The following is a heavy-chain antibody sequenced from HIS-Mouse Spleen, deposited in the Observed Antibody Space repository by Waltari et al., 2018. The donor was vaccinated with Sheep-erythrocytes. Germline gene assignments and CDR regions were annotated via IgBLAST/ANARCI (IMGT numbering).Heavy chain of an antibody. J-gene: IGHJ4*02. D-gene: IGHD1-26*01. CDR3: AQTGATTPHFDY. V-gene: IGHV1-69*04. CDR1: GGTFSSYA. Sequence: QVQLVQSGAEVKKPGSSVQVSCKASGGTFSSYAIGWVRQAPGQGLEWMGRIIPILGIANYAQKFQGRVTITADKSTSTAYMELSSLRSEDTAVYYCAQTGATTPHFDYWGQGTLVTVSS. CDR2: IIPILGIA.